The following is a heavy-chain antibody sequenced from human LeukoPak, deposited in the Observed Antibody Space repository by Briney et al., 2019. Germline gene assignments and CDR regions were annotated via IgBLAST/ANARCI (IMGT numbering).Heavy chain of an antibody. V-gene: IGHV3-66*01. CDR1: GFTVSSNY. J-gene: IGHJ4*02. D-gene: IGHD4-17*01. Sequence: PGGSLRLACAASGFTVSSNYMSWVRQAPGKGLEWVSVIYSGGSTYYADSVKGRFTISRDSSKGTLYLQMNSLRAEDTAVYYCARLGTTVTHFDYWGQGTLVTVSS. CDR2: IYSGGST. CDR3: ARLGTTVTHFDY.